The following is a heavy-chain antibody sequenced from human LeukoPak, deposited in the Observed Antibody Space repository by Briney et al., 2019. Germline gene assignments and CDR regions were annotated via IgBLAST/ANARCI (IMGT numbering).Heavy chain of an antibody. CDR1: GFTFSSYS. J-gene: IGHJ4*02. D-gene: IGHD3-3*01. Sequence: GGSLRLSCAASGFTFSSYSMNWVRQAPGKGLEWVSSISSSSSYIYYADSVKGRFTISRDNAKNSLYLQMNSLRAEDTTVYYCARGAYYFWSGYSYYFDYWGQGTLVTVS. V-gene: IGHV3-21*01. CDR3: ARGAYYFWSGYSYYFDY. CDR2: ISSSSSYI.